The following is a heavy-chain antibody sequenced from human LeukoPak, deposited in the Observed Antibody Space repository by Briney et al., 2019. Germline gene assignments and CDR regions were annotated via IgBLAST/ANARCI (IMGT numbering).Heavy chain of an antibody. D-gene: IGHD6-13*01. Sequence: PGGSLRLSCAASGFTFSSYAVSWVRQAPGKGLEWVSGISGSGDTTYYAQSVKARFTISRDNSKNTLYLQMNSLRAEDTALYYCARDRQQLANFDYWGQGTLVTVSS. CDR2: ISGSGDTT. J-gene: IGHJ4*02. V-gene: IGHV3-23*01. CDR3: ARDRQQLANFDY. CDR1: GFTFSSYA.